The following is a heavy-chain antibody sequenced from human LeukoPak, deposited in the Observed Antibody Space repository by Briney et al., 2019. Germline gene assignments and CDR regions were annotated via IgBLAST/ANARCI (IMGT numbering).Heavy chain of an antibody. Sequence: GGSLRLSCAASAFTFSSYAMSWVRQAPGKGLEWVSAISGIGSTTYYADSVKGRFTISRDTSKNTLYLQMNSLRADDTAVYYCARDDTNYGDFRFSYWGQGTLVTVSS. CDR2: ISGIGSTT. CDR1: AFTFSSYA. D-gene: IGHD4-17*01. CDR3: ARDDTNYGDFRFSY. J-gene: IGHJ4*02. V-gene: IGHV3-23*01.